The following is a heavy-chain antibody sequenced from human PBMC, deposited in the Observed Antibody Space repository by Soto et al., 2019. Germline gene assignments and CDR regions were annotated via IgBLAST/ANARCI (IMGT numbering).Heavy chain of an antibody. J-gene: IGHJ5*02. CDR2: ISYDGSNK. V-gene: IGHV3-30-3*01. Sequence: GXSLRLSCAASGFTFSSYAIHWVVQAPGKGLEWVAVISYDGSNKYYADSVKGRFTISRDNSKNTLYLQMNSLRAEDTAVYYCAKDGNNWNVNWFDPWGQGTLVTVS. CDR1: GFTFSSYA. CDR3: AKDGNNWNVNWFDP. D-gene: IGHD1-1*01.